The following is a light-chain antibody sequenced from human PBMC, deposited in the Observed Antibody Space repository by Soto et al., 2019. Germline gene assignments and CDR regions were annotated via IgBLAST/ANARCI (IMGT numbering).Light chain of an antibody. J-gene: IGKJ1*01. CDR1: QGISSY. Sequence: DIQLTQSPSFLSASVGDRVTITCRASQGISSYLAWYQQTPGKAPKLLMYAASILQSGVPSRFSGSGSGTEFTLTISSLQPEDFATYYCQQLSTYPRTFCQGTKVEIK. CDR3: QQLSTYPRT. V-gene: IGKV1-9*01. CDR2: AAS.